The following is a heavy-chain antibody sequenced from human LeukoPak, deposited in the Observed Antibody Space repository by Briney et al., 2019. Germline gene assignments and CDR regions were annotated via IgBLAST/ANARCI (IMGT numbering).Heavy chain of an antibody. V-gene: IGHV1-8*01. Sequence: ASVKVSCKASGYTFTSYDINWVRQATGQGLEWMGWMNPNSGNTGYAQRFQGRVTMTRNTSISTAYMELSSLRSEDTAVYYCARGDYDFWSVYYRSYYYYGMDVWGQGTTVTVYS. CDR3: ARGDYDFWSVYYRSYYYYGMDV. J-gene: IGHJ6*02. D-gene: IGHD3-3*01. CDR1: GYTFTSYD. CDR2: MNPNSGNT.